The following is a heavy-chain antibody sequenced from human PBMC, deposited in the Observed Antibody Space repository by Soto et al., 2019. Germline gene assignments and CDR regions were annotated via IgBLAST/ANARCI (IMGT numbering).Heavy chain of an antibody. CDR3: AKELLYDFRSRPYSMHV. Sequence: SLRLSCAASGFSFSTYAMHWVRQAPGKGLEWVAVISYDGTNKYYADSVKGRFSISRDNSKNRLYLQMNTLRGEDTAMYFCAKELLYDFRSRPYSMHVSGQAPTVTLSS. CDR1: GFSFSTYA. V-gene: IGHV3-30*18. CDR2: ISYDGTNK. J-gene: IGHJ6*02. D-gene: IGHD3-3*01.